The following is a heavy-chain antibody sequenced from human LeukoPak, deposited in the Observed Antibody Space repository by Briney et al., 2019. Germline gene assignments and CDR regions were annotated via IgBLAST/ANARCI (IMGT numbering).Heavy chain of an antibody. CDR3: ARQGYTRSSYDF. V-gene: IGHV5-10-1*01. Sequence: GESLKISCKCSGYTFPSFWITWVRQMPGKGLEWMGMIDPGDSYTSYSPSFQGHVTISADKSITTAYLQWSSLKASDTALYYCARQGYTRSSYDFWGQGTLVTVSS. CDR2: IDPGDSYT. J-gene: IGHJ4*02. CDR1: GYTFPSFW. D-gene: IGHD6-6*01.